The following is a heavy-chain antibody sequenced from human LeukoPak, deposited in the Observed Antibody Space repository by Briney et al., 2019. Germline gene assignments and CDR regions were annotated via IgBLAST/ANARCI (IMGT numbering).Heavy chain of an antibody. J-gene: IGHJ4*02. CDR1: GGSISSYY. CDR3: ARGRWLQPDY. CDR2: IYYSGST. D-gene: IGHD5-24*01. Sequence: SSETLSLTCTVSGGSISSYYWSWIRQPPGKGLEWIGYIYYSGSTNYNPSLKSRVTISVDTSKNQFSLKLSSVTAADTAVYYCARGRWLQPDYWGQGTLVTVSS. V-gene: IGHV4-59*01.